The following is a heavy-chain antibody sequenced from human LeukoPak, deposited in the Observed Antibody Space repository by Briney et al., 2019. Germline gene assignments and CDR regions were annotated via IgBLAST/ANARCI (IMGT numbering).Heavy chain of an antibody. CDR1: GFTFSSYA. D-gene: IGHD3-22*01. Sequence: GGSLRLSCAASGFTFSSYAMHWVRQAPGEGLEWVAVISYDGSNKYYADSVKGRFTISRDNSKNTLYLQMNSLRAEDTAVYYCAGPPFTMSDYWGQGTLVTVSS. CDR3: AGPPFTMSDY. CDR2: ISYDGSNK. J-gene: IGHJ4*02. V-gene: IGHV3-30-3*01.